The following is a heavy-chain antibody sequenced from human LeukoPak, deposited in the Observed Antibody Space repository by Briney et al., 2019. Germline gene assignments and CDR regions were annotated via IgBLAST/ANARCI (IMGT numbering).Heavy chain of an antibody. D-gene: IGHD2/OR15-2a*01. Sequence: SETLSLTCTVSGGSVSTSGYYWGWIRQPPGKGLEWIGIISYSGTTHYDPSLKSRVTISIDTSKNQFSLKLSSVTAADTAVYYCARGTFPFDYWGQGTLVTVSS. V-gene: IGHV4-39*07. CDR3: ARGTFPFDY. CDR2: ISYSGTT. CDR1: GGSVSTSGYY. J-gene: IGHJ4*02.